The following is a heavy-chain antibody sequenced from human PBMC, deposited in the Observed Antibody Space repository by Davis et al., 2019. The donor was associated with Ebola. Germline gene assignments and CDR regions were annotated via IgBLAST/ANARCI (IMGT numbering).Heavy chain of an antibody. V-gene: IGHV1-2*02. D-gene: IGHD4-23*01. CDR1: GYFFTDYY. CDR3: AREVTAASSVRGWFVP. Sequence: ASVKVSCKASGYFFTDYYIHWVRRAPGQGFEWMGWINPNSGGTNYAENFQGRVTMTRDTSISTVYMELSRLRSDDTAMYYCAREVTAASSVRGWFVPWGLGTLVTVSS. J-gene: IGHJ5*02. CDR2: INPNSGGT.